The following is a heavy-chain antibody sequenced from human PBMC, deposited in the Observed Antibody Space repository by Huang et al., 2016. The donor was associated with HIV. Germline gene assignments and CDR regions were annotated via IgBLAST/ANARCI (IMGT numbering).Heavy chain of an antibody. J-gene: IGHJ6*02. CDR2: MDSGGKT. CDR1: GFPVTPNY. V-gene: IGHV3-53*01. CDR3: AREMMVRGVSVPITDGYFYYGMDV. Sequence: VQLVESGGALVQPGGSLRPSWAASGFPVTPNYMNWVRQALGKGREWVSTMDSGGKTSHANSVKGRFTVSRDNSKNTMYLQMNSLRVEDTATYYCAREMMVRGVSVPITDGYFYYGMDVWGHGTTVSVSS. D-gene: IGHD3-10*01.